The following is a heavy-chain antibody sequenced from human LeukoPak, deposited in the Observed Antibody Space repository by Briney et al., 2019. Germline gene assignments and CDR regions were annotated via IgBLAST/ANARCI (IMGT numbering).Heavy chain of an antibody. J-gene: IGHJ4*02. V-gene: IGHV3-66*01. CDR2: IYSGGST. CDR3: AKTGNPATGDY. CDR1: GFTFSSYW. Sequence: GGSLRLSCAASGFTFSSYWMSWVRQAPGKGLEWVSVIYSGGSTYYADSVKGRFTISRDNSKNTLYLQMNSLRAEDTAVYYCAKTGNPATGDYWGQGTLVTVSS. D-gene: IGHD1-1*01.